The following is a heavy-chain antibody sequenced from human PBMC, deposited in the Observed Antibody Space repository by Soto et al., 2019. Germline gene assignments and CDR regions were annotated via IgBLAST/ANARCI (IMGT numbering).Heavy chain of an antibody. CDR2: ISYDGSNK. D-gene: IGHD4-17*01. V-gene: IGHV3-30*03. CDR3: TMTTVKTAPPPADY. CDR1: GFTFSSYA. Sequence: GGSLRLSCAASGFTFSSYAMSWVRQAPGKGLEWVAVISYDGSNKYYADSVKGRFTISRDNSKNTLYLQMNSLRAEDTAVYYCTMTTVKTAPPPADYWGQGTLVTVSS. J-gene: IGHJ4*02.